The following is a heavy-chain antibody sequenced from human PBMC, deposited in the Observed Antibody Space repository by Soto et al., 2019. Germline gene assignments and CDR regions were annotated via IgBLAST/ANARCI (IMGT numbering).Heavy chain of an antibody. CDR3: VKDRWDTWLFDY. CDR2: VTPDGSLY. D-gene: IGHD3-22*01. J-gene: IGHJ4*02. Sequence: QVQLVESGGGVVQPGRSLRLSCVASGFTFSSCAMHWVRQVPGKGLEWLAVVTPDGSLYPYGESVKGQFSMYRDNARKTIYLQMNSLRPEDAAVYYCVKDRWDTWLFDYWRQVTLVTASS. V-gene: IGHV3-30*18. CDR1: GFTFSSCA.